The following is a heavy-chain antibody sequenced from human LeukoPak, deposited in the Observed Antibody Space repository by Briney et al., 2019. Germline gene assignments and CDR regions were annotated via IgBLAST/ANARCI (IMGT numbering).Heavy chain of an antibody. Sequence: ASVKVSCKASGYTFTSYGISWVRQAPGQGLEWMGWISAYNGNTNYAQKLQGRVTMTTDTSTSTAYMELRSLRSDDTAVYYCARVDRCSGGSCYSGDYWGQGTLVTVSS. CDR3: ARVDRCSGGSCYSGDY. CDR1: GYTFTSYG. J-gene: IGHJ4*02. D-gene: IGHD2-15*01. V-gene: IGHV1-18*01. CDR2: ISAYNGNT.